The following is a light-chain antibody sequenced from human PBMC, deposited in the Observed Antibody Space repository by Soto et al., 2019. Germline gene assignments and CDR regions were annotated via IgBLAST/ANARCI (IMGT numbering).Light chain of an antibody. Sequence: QSVLTQPRSVSGSPGQSVTISCTGTSSDVGVYNYVSWYQRHPGKAPKLMIYDVSKRPSGVPDRFSGSKSGNTASLTISGLQAEDEADYYCCSYAGTYTHYVFGTGTKLTVL. CDR2: DVS. J-gene: IGLJ1*01. CDR1: SSDVGVYNY. V-gene: IGLV2-11*01. CDR3: CSYAGTYTHYV.